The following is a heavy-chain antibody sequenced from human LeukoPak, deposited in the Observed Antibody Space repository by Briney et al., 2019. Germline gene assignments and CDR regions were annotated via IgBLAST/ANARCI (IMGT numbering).Heavy chain of an antibody. V-gene: IGHV4-34*01. Sequence: SETLSLTCAVYGGSFSGYYWSWIRQPPGKGLEWIGEINHSGSTNYNPSLKSRVTISVDTSKNQFSLKLSSVTAADTAVYYCARPPRGYSYGYNYWGQGTLVTVSS. CDR1: GGSFSGYY. CDR2: INHSGST. J-gene: IGHJ4*02. D-gene: IGHD5-18*01. CDR3: ARPPRGYSYGYNY.